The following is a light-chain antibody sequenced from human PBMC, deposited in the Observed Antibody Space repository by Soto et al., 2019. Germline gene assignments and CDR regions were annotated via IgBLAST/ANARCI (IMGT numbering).Light chain of an antibody. V-gene: IGKV3-20*01. CDR1: QSVSSDN. Sequence: EIVLTQSPGTLSLSPGERATLSCRASQSVSSDNLAWYQQKPGQAPRLLIYGASSRTTGIPDRFGGSGSGADFTLTISRLEPEDFAVYYCQQYGSSPWTFGQGTKVEI. CDR3: QQYGSSPWT. CDR2: GAS. J-gene: IGKJ1*01.